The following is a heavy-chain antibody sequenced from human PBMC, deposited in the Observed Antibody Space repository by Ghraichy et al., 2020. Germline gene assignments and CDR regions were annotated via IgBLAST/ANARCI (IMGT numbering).Heavy chain of an antibody. V-gene: IGHV4-38-2*02. Sequence: SETLSLTCTVAGYSISSGYYWGWIRQPPGKGLEWIGSIYHSGSTYYNPSLKSRVTISVDTSKNQFSLKLSSVTAADTAVYYCAREVVVPAATYYYGMDVWGQGTTVTVSS. CDR2: IYHSGST. J-gene: IGHJ6*02. CDR1: GYSISSGYY. CDR3: AREVVVPAATYYYGMDV. D-gene: IGHD2-2*01.